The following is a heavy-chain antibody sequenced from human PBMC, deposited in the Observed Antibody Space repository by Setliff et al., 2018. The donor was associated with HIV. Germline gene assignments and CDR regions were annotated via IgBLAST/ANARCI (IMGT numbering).Heavy chain of an antibody. Sequence: GGSLRLSCAASGFTFDRSWMHWVRQAPGKGLVWVSSISFGGSDTHYTDSVKGRFSISRDNAKNSLYLQISSLKAEDTAVYYCARALYGDYGGDINWFDPWGQGTLVTVSS. J-gene: IGHJ5*02. D-gene: IGHD4-17*01. V-gene: IGHV3-21*04. CDR1: GFTFDRSW. CDR3: ARALYGDYGGDINWFDP. CDR2: ISFGGSDT.